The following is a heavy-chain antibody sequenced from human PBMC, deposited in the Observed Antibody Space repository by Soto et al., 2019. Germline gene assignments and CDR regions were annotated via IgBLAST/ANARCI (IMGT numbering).Heavy chain of an antibody. CDR2: IKAKTEGETT. Sequence: EVQLVESGGGLVKPGGSLRLSCAVSGLSFNNAWMSWVRQAPGKGPEWLGRIKAKTEGETTDYAAPVKGRFTISRDDSKNTVYLQMISLRTEDTAVYYCTTGLRPYWGQGTLVTVSS. CDR1: GLSFNNAW. CDR3: TTGLRPY. J-gene: IGHJ4*02. V-gene: IGHV3-15*01.